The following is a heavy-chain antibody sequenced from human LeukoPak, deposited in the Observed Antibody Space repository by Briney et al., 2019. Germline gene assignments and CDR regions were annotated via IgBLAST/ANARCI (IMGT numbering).Heavy chain of an antibody. Sequence: PSGTLSLTCAVSGGSISSSNWWSWVRQPPGKGLEWIGEIYHSGSTNYNPSLKSRVTISVDTSKNQFSLKLSSVTAADTAVYYCARGDGYVWGSYRYPGRVDYWGQGTLVTVSS. CDR3: ARGDGYVWGSYRYPGRVDY. V-gene: IGHV4-4*02. J-gene: IGHJ4*02. CDR2: IYHSGST. D-gene: IGHD3-16*02. CDR1: GGSISSSNW.